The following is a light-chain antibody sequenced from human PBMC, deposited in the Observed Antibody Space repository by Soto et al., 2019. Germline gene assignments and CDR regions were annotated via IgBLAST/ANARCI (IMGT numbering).Light chain of an antibody. CDR3: QSYDNNSDYV. V-gene: IGLV1-40*01. Sequence: SVLTQPPSVSGAPGQRVTISCTGSSSNIGAGYVVHWYQQLPGAAPKLLIFSDNNRPSGVPDRFSGSKSGTSASLAITGPRAEDEADYYCQSYDNNSDYVFGTGIKVTVL. CDR2: SDN. J-gene: IGLJ1*01. CDR1: SSNIGAGYV.